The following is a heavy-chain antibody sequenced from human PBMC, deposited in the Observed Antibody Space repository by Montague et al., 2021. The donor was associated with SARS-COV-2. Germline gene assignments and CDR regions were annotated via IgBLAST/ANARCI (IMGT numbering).Heavy chain of an antibody. CDR3: ARDEYNRYWYKY. D-gene: IGHD2-8*02. Sequence: SETLSLTCTVSAGSLSSRSNYWGWIRQPPGMGLQWIGSVDSAGSTYYXPSLKSRVTISLDTSKNRFSLKLSSVTAADTAVYYCARDEYNRYWYKYWGQGALVTVSS. J-gene: IGHJ4*02. CDR1: AGSLSSRSNY. CDR2: VDSAGST. V-gene: IGHV4-39*07.